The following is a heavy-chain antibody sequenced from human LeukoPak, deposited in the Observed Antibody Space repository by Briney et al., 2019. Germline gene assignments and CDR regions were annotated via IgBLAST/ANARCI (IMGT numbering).Heavy chain of an antibody. D-gene: IGHD3-22*01. V-gene: IGHV4-34*01. CDR3: AREYYYDSSGYPDY. Sequence: SETLSLTCAVYGGSFSGYYWSWIRQPPGKGLEWIGEINHSGSTNYNPSLKSRVTISVDTSKNQFSLKLSSVTAADTAVYYCAREYYYDSSGYPDYWGQGTLVTVSS. CDR1: GGSFSGYY. CDR2: INHSGST. J-gene: IGHJ4*02.